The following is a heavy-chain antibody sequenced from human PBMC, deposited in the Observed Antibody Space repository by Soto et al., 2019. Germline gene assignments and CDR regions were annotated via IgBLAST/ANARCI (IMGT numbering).Heavy chain of an antibody. V-gene: IGHV3-23*01. Sequence: EVQLLESGGDLVQPGGSLRLSCTSSGFNFRTYGMSWVRQAPGKGLEWVSFISAGGFSTYYADSVKGRSTISRDTSARTLFLQMNSLRAEDTALYSCAKLRDYDSALYYFDNWGQGTLVTVS. CDR2: ISAGGFST. CDR1: GFNFRTYG. CDR3: AKLRDYDSALYYFDN. J-gene: IGHJ4*02. D-gene: IGHD3-3*01.